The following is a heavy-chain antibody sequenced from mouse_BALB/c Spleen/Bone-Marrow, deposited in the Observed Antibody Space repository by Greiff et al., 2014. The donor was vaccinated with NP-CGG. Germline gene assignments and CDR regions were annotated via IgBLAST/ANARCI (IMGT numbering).Heavy chain of an antibody. D-gene: IGHD2-1*01. CDR3: ANGNSFAY. V-gene: IGHV1-7*01. Sequence: VQLQESGAELAKPGASVKMSCKASGYTFTTSWMHWVKQRPGQGLEWIGYINPTTSYTEYSQKFKDKATLTADKSSSTAYMQLSSLTSEDSAVYYCANGNSFAYWGQGTLVTVSA. J-gene: IGHJ3*01. CDR1: GYTFTTSW. CDR2: INPTTSYT.